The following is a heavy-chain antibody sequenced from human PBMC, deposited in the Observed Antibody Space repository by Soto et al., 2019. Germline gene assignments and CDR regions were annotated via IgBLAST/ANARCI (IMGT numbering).Heavy chain of an antibody. CDR3: TRGGDPYKTGH. V-gene: IGHV4-61*01. Sequence: WETLSNTGTVAVSSVNIGPYDWGWIRQPPGKGLEWIGFIHYSGSTNYNPSLKGRVTMSVDTSKNQFSLKLTSVNTADTAIYYCTRGGDPYKTGHWGQGTLVT. CDR1: VSSVNIGPYD. CDR2: IHYSGST. J-gene: IGHJ4*02. D-gene: IGHD2-21*01.